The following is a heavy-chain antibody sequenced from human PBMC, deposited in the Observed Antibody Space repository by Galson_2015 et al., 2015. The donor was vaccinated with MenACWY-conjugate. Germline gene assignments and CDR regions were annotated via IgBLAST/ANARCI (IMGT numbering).Heavy chain of an antibody. Sequence: CAISGDSVSSNSAAWSWIRQSPSRGLEWLGRTYYRSKWYNDYAVSVESRITINPDTSKNQFSLQLNSVTPEDTAVYYYATDYGDYDWRFDYWGQGTLVTVSS. CDR2: TYYRSKWYN. CDR3: ATDYGDYDWRFDY. V-gene: IGHV6-1*01. D-gene: IGHD4-17*01. CDR1: GDSVSSNSAA. J-gene: IGHJ4*02.